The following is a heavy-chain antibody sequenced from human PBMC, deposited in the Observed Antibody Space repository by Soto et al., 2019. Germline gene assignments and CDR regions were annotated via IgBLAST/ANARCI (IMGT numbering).Heavy chain of an antibody. CDR3: ARDMTPSMIVVVITAAPRYYYGMDV. V-gene: IGHV1-69*13. J-gene: IGHJ6*02. Sequence: SGQVSCKASAGAFRSYAISWVRQAPGQGLEWMGGIIPIFGTANYAQKFQGRVTITADESTSTAYMELSSLRSEDTAVYYCARDMTPSMIVVVITAAPRYYYGMDVWGQGTTVTVSS. CDR1: AGAFRSYA. CDR2: IIPIFGTA. D-gene: IGHD3-22*01.